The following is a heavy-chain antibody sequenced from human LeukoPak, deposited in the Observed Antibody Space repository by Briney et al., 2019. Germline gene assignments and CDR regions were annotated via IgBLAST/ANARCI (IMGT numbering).Heavy chain of an antibody. CDR2: ISTDGSTT. D-gene: IGHD7-27*01. Sequence: GGSLRLSCAASGFTFSSYWMHWVRQAPGKGLVWVSRISTDGSTTNYADSVKGRFTISRDNAKNSLYLQMNSLRAEDTAVYYCARSLGLWGQGTLVTVSS. J-gene: IGHJ4*02. CDR1: GFTFSSYW. CDR3: ARSLGL. V-gene: IGHV3-74*01.